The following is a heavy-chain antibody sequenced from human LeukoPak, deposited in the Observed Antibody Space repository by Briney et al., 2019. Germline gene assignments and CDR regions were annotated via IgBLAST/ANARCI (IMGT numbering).Heavy chain of an antibody. CDR3: ARADTVEGDYYYMDV. J-gene: IGHJ6*03. Sequence: ASVKVSCKAFGYTFTSYYMHWVRQAPGQGLEWMGIINPSGGSTSYAQKFQGRVTMTRDTSTSTVYMELSSLRSEDTAVYYCARADTVEGDYYYMDVWGKGTTVTVSS. CDR1: GYTFTSYY. CDR2: INPSGGST. V-gene: IGHV1-46*03. D-gene: IGHD5-12*01.